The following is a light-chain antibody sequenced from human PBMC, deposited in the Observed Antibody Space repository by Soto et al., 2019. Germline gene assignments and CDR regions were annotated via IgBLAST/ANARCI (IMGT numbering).Light chain of an antibody. V-gene: IGKV1-39*01. CDR2: AAS. CDR3: QQLKSYPIT. J-gene: IGKJ5*01. CDR1: QSIRRY. Sequence: DIQMTQSPSSLSASVGDRVTITCRASQSIRRYLNWYQQKPGKAPKLLIYAASSLQSGVPSRFSGSGSGTDFTLTISSLQPEDFATYYCQQLKSYPITFGQGTRREIK.